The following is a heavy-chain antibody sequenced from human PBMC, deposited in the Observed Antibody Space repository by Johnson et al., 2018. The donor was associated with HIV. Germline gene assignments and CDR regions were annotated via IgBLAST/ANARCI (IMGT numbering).Heavy chain of an antibody. Sequence: VQLVESGGGVVRPGGSLRLSCAASGFTFDDYGMNWVRQAPGKGLEWVSGINWNGGSTGYADSVKGRFTISRDNAKNSLHLQMNRLRAEDTAFYYCARDRLNRQWHRLYAFDIWGQGTMVIVSS. J-gene: IGHJ3*02. CDR3: ARDRLNRQWHRLYAFDI. CDR2: INWNGGST. CDR1: GFTFDDYG. V-gene: IGHV3-20*04. D-gene: IGHD6-19*01.